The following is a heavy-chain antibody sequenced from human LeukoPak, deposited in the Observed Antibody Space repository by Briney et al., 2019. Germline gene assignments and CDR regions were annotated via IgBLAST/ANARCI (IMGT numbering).Heavy chain of an antibody. J-gene: IGHJ4*02. V-gene: IGHV3-11*01. Sequence: PGGSLRLSCAASGFTFSDYYMSWIRQPPGKGLEWVSYISNSGSTIYYADSVKGRFTISRDNAKNSLYLQLNSLRAEDTAVYYCARAGLLWFGVDSWGRGTLVTVSS. CDR3: ARAGLLWFGVDS. D-gene: IGHD3-10*01. CDR1: GFTFSDYY. CDR2: ISNSGSTI.